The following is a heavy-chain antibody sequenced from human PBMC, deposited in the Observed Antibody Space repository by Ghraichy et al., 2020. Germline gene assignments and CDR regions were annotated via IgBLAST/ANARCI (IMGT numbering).Heavy chain of an antibody. Sequence: GGSLRLSCAASGFIFSNYWMSWVRQAPGKGLEWVANINRNGRENYSVGSVKGRFTISRDNDKNSLYLQMNSLRVEDTGIYYCARDLPGSSGGRGPESWGQGTLVTVSS. J-gene: IGHJ5*02. D-gene: IGHD2-15*01. CDR1: GFIFSNYW. V-gene: IGHV3-7*01. CDR2: INRNGREN. CDR3: ARDLPGSSGGRGPES.